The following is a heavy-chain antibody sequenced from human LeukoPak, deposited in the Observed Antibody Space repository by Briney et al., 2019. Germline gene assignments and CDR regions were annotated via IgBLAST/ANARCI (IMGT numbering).Heavy chain of an antibody. D-gene: IGHD3-22*01. J-gene: IGHJ3*02. CDR1: GFTFSSYA. V-gene: IGHV3-33*08. Sequence: PGGSLRLSCAASGFTFSSYAMSWVRQAPGKGLEWVAVIWYDGSNKYYADSVKGRFTISRDNSKNTLYLQMNSLRAEDTAVYYCARETYYYDSSTPASRSFDIWGQGTMVTVSS. CDR3: ARETYYYDSSTPASRSFDI. CDR2: IWYDGSNK.